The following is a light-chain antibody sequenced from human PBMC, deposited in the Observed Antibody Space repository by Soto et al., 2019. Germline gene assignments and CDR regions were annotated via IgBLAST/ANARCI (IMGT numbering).Light chain of an antibody. CDR2: DAS. J-gene: IGKJ1*01. CDR1: QSVSAY. V-gene: IGKV3-11*01. CDR3: QHRSNWPRT. Sequence: EIVLTQSPATLSLSPGERATLSCRASQSVSAYLAWYQQKPGQAPRLLIYDASNRATGIPARFSGSGSGTDFPLTINSLEPEDFAVYYCQHRSNWPRTSGQVTKVEIK.